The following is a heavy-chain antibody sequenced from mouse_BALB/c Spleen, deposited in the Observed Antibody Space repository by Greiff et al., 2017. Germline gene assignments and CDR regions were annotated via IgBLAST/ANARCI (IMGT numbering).Heavy chain of an antibody. CDR3: ARSSIYYGYDGFAY. CDR1: GFNIKDTY. J-gene: IGHJ3*01. CDR2: IDPANGNT. D-gene: IGHD2-2*01. Sequence: EVQLQQSGAELVKPGASVKLSCTASGFNIKDTYMHWVKQRPEQGLEWIGRIDPANGNTKYDPKFQGKATITADTSSNTAYLQLSSLTSEDTAVYYCARSSIYYGYDGFAYWGQGTLVTVSA. V-gene: IGHV14-3*02.